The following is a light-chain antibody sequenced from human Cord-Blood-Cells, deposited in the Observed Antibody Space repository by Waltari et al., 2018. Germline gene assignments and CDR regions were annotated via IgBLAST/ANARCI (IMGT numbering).Light chain of an antibody. Sequence: DIVMTQSTDSLAVSLGERATINCKSSQSVLYSSNNKNYLAWYQQKPGQPPKLLIYWASTRESGVPDRLSGSGSGTDFTLTISSLQAEDVAVYYCQQYYSTPPTFGQGTKVEIK. CDR3: QQYYSTPPT. V-gene: IGKV4-1*01. CDR1: QSVLYSSNNKNY. CDR2: WAS. J-gene: IGKJ1*01.